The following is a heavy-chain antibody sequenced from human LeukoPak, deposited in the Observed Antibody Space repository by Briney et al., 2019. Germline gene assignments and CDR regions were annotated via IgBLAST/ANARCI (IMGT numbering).Heavy chain of an antibody. Sequence: PGGSLRLSCAASGFTFSSYWMHWVRQAPGKGLVWVSRINSDGSSTSYADSVRGRFTISRDNAKNTLYLQMNSLRAEDTAVYYCARSPDYGDYSFDYWGQGTLVTVSS. J-gene: IGHJ4*02. D-gene: IGHD4-17*01. CDR3: ARSPDYGDYSFDY. CDR2: INSDGSST. CDR1: GFTFSSYW. V-gene: IGHV3-74*01.